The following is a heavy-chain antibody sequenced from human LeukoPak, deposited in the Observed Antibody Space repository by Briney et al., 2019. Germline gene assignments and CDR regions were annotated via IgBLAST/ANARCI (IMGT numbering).Heavy chain of an antibody. Sequence: PSETLSLTCTVSGGSISSSSYYWGWIRQPAGKGLEWIGRIYTSGSTNYNPSLKSRVTISVDTSKNQFSLKLSSVTAADTAVYYCAREPSYLTGYYVAFDIWGQGTMVTVSS. V-gene: IGHV4-61*02. CDR2: IYTSGST. CDR1: GGSISSSSYY. J-gene: IGHJ3*02. D-gene: IGHD3-9*01. CDR3: AREPSYLTGYYVAFDI.